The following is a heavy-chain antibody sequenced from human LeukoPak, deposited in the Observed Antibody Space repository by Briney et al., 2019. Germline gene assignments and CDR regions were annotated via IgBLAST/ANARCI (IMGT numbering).Heavy chain of an antibody. Sequence: GGSLKISCKGSGYSFSSYWIGWVRQMPGKGLEWMGIIYPGDSDTRYSPSFQGQVTISVDRSISTAYLQWSSLKASGTAMYYCARRVGRLVPPDYWGQGTLVTVSS. CDR2: IYPGDSDT. V-gene: IGHV5-51*01. J-gene: IGHJ4*02. CDR1: GYSFSSYW. CDR3: ARRVGRLVPPDY. D-gene: IGHD3-9*01.